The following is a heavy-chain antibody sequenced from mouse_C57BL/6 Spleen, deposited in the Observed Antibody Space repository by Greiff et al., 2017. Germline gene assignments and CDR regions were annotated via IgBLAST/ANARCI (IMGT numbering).Heavy chain of an antibody. Sequence: EVMLVESGEGLVKPGGSLKLSCAASGFTFSSYSMSWVRQTPEKRLEWVGYISRGGDGNYYADTVKGRFTISRDNARNTLYLQMSSLKSEDTAMYYCTRDLGPYAMDYWGQGTSVTVSS. V-gene: IGHV5-9-1*02. J-gene: IGHJ4*01. CDR2: ISRGGDGN. D-gene: IGHD4-1*01. CDR3: TRDLGPYAMDY. CDR1: GFTFSSYS.